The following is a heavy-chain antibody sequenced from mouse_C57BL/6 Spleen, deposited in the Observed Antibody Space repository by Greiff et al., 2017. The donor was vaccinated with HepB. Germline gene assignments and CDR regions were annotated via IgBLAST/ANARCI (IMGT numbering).Heavy chain of an antibody. CDR3: SGATTLVYFDY. Sequence: VQLQQSGPELVKPGASVKISCKASGYSFTDYNMNWVKQSNGKSLEWIGVINPNYGSTSYNQKFKGKATLTVDQSSRTAYMQLNSLTSEDSAVYCCSGATTLVYFDYWGQVTTLTVSS. J-gene: IGHJ2*01. D-gene: IGHD1-1*01. CDR2: INPNYGST. V-gene: IGHV1-39*01. CDR1: GYSFTDYN.